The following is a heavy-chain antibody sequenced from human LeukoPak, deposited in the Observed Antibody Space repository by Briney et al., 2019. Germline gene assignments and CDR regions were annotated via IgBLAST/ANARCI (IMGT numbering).Heavy chain of an antibody. V-gene: IGHV1-2*04. J-gene: IGHJ3*02. CDR3: ARGEGYYDSSGYGAFDI. D-gene: IGHD3-22*01. CDR2: INPNSGGT. CDR1: GYTFTGYY. Sequence: ASVKVSCKASGYTFTGYYMHWVRQAPGQGLEWMGWINPNSGGTNYAQKFQGWVTITRDTSISTAYMELSRLRSDDTAVYYCARGEGYYDSSGYGAFDIWGQGTMVTVSA.